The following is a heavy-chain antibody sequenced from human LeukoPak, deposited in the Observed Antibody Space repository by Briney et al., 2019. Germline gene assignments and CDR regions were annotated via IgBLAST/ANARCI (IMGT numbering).Heavy chain of an antibody. V-gene: IGHV1-18*01. CDR3: ARGPIPMVRGVMLSVARNDY. Sequence: ASVKVSCKASGYTFTSYGISWVRQAPGQGLEWMGWISAYNGNTNYAQKLQGRVTMTTDTSTSTAYMELRSLRSDDTAVYYCARGPIPMVRGVMLSVARNDYWGQGTLVTVSS. D-gene: IGHD3-10*01. CDR1: GYTFTSYG. CDR2: ISAYNGNT. J-gene: IGHJ4*02.